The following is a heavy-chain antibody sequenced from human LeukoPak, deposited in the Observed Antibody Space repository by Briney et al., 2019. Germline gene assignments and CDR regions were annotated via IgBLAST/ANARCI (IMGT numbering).Heavy chain of an antibody. CDR1: GYTFTGYY. CDR2: INPNSGGT. D-gene: IGHD3-10*01. J-gene: IGHJ6*02. Sequence: ASVKVSCKASGYTFTGYYMHWVRQAPGQGLEWMGWINPNSGGTNYAQKFQGWVTMTRDTSISTAYMELGGLRSDDTAVYYCAREGAGFGFPQVGMDVWGQGTTVTVSS. V-gene: IGHV1-2*04. CDR3: AREGAGFGFPQVGMDV.